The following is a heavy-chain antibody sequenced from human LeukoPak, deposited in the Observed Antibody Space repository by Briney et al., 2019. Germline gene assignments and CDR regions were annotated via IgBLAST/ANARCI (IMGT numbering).Heavy chain of an antibody. J-gene: IGHJ4*02. D-gene: IGHD5-24*01. CDR2: ISYDGSNK. CDR3: ARDGYNLPFDY. CDR1: GFTFSSYA. V-gene: IGHV3-30-3*01. Sequence: GGSLRLSCAASGFTFSSYAMHWVRQAPGKGLEWVAVISYDGSNKYYADSVKGRFTISRDNPKNTLYLRMNSLRAEDTAVYYCARDGYNLPFDYWGQGTLVTVSS.